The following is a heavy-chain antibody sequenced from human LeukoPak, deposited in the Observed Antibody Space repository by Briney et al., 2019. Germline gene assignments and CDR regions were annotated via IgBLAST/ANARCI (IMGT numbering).Heavy chain of an antibody. V-gene: IGHV3-43*02. CDR1: GFSFDKSV. CDR2: ISGDGTST. Sequence: GGSQRLSCAASGFSFDKSVMHWVREATGEGLEWVSLISGDGTSTCYAASVKVRFIISRGNSKMSLYLQMNSLRTEDSALYYCGNEGRGYGVSWGQGTLVTVSS. J-gene: IGHJ5*02. CDR3: GNEGRGYGVS. D-gene: IGHD5-12*01.